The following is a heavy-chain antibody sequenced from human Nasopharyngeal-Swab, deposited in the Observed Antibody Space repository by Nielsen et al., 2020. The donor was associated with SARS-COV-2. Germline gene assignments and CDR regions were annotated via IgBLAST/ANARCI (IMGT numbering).Heavy chain of an antibody. Sequence: SETLSLTCNVSGGSISSYYWSWIRQPAGKGLEWIGRIYTSGSTNYNPSLKSRVTMSVDTSKNQFSLKLSSVTAADTAVYYCARDGLGWYDSSSYYFHYYGMDVWGQGTTVTVSS. CDR1: GGSISSYY. J-gene: IGHJ6*02. D-gene: IGHD3-22*01. V-gene: IGHV4-4*07. CDR3: ARDGLGWYDSSSYYFHYYGMDV. CDR2: IYTSGST.